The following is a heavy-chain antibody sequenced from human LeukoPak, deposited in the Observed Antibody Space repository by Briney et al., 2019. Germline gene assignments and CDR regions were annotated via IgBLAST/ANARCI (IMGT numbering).Heavy chain of an antibody. J-gene: IGHJ4*02. CDR3: AGDQVSAVFDY. CDR2: ISPSGSYT. Sequence: GGSLRLPCAGSGFIFSDFYMNWIRQAPGKGLEWLAYISPSGSYTTYGDSVKGRFVISRDNTKNSVSLQMDSLRAEDTAVYFCAGDQVSAVFDYWGQGARVTV. CDR1: GFIFSDFY. V-gene: IGHV3-11*05. D-gene: IGHD5/OR15-5a*01.